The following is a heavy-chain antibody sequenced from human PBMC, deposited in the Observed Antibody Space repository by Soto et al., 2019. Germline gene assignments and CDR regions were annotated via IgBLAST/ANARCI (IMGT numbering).Heavy chain of an antibody. V-gene: IGHV4-61*01. CDR2: INYNVNT. Sequence: SETLSLTFTVSGDSVTSINFYWSWIRQSPGKSLELIGFINYNVNTNYNPSLRSRVTISLNTPKNQFTLTLRYVTAADTARYYGARDFSGNHYYKYDTAVWRQGIAVTVSS. CDR3: ARDFSGNHYYKYDTAV. J-gene: IGHJ6*01. CDR1: GDSVTSINFY.